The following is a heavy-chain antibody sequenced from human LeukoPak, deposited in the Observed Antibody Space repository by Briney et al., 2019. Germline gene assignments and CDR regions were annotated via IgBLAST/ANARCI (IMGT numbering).Heavy chain of an antibody. V-gene: IGHV1-8*01. Sequence: ASVKVSCKASGYTFTSYDINWVRQATGQGLEWMGWMNPNSGNTGYAQKFQGRVTMTRNTSISTAYMELSSLRSEDTALYYCARGVEAAAGKGYYFDYWGQGTLVTVSS. D-gene: IGHD6-13*01. CDR1: GYTFTSYD. J-gene: IGHJ4*02. CDR2: MNPNSGNT. CDR3: ARGVEAAAGKGYYFDY.